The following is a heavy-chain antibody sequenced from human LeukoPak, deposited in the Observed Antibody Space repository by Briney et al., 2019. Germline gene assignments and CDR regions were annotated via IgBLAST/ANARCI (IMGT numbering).Heavy chain of an antibody. CDR1: GCFISSYY. V-gene: IGHV4-59*01. CDR2: IDYSGST. Sequence: PPETLSLTCNVCGCFISSYYWSWIRQPPGRELAGIGYIDYSGSTNYNPSLKSRVTISVDTSKNQFSLKLSSVTAADTAVYYCARGFSAAGFDYWGQGTLVTVSS. J-gene: IGHJ4*02. D-gene: IGHD6-13*01. CDR3: ARGFSAAGFDY.